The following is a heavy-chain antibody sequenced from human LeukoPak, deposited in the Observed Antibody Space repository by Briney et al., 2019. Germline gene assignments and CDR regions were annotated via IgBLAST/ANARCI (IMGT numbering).Heavy chain of an antibody. J-gene: IGHJ6*03. D-gene: IGHD3-3*01. V-gene: IGHV1-69*13. CDR2: IIPIFGTA. CDR3: ARGLTTIFGVVIPINYYYYYMDI. CDR1: GGTFSSYA. Sequence: SVKVSCKASGGTFSSYAISWVRQAPGQGLEWMGGIIPIFGTANSAQKFQGRVTITADESTSTAYMELSSLRSEDTAVYYCARGLTTIFGVVIPINYYYYYMDIWGKGTTVTVSS.